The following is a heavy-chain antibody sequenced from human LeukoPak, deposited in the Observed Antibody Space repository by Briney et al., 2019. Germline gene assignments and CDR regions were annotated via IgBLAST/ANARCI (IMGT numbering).Heavy chain of an antibody. D-gene: IGHD1-7*01. CDR2: ISAYNGNT. CDR3: ARAQYNWNYRPLWYFDL. J-gene: IGHJ2*01. V-gene: IGHV1-18*01. Sequence: ASVKVSCKASGYTFTSYGISWVRQAPGQGLEWMGWISAYNGNTNYAQKLQGRVTMTTDTSTSTAYMELRSLRSDDTAVYYCARAQYNWNYRPLWYFDLWGRSTLVTVSS. CDR1: GYTFTSYG.